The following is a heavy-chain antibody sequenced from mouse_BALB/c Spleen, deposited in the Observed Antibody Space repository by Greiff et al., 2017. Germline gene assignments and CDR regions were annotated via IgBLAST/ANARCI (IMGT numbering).Heavy chain of an antibody. Sequence: EVQLQQSGAELVRPGALVKLSCKASGFNIKVYYMHWVKQRPEQGLEWIGWIDPENGNTIYDPKFQGKASITAYTSSNTAYLQLSSLTSEDTAVYYCANYGSYYDYWGQGTTLTVSS. CDR2: IDPENGNT. V-gene: IGHV14-1*02. CDR1: GFNIKVYY. D-gene: IGHD1-2*01. CDR3: ANYGSYYDY. J-gene: IGHJ2*01.